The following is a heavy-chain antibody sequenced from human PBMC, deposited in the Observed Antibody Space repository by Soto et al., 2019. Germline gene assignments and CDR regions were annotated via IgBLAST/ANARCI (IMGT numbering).Heavy chain of an antibody. CDR1: GGTFGNSA. Sequence: QVQLVQSGAEVKKPGSSVNVSCKTSGGTFGNSAVTWVRQAPGQGLEWMGGIVPMFGTANYAQKFQGRGTITADESTSTAYMELTSLRSDDTAVYYCARDGDPEYAFWSGPLGGGRFDPWGQGTQVTVSS. D-gene: IGHD3-3*01. V-gene: IGHV1-69*12. CDR2: IVPMFGTA. CDR3: ARDGDPEYAFWSGPLGGGRFDP. J-gene: IGHJ5*02.